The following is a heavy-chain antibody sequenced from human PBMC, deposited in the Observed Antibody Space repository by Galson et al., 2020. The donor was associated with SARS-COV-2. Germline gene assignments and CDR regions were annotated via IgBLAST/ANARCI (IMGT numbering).Heavy chain of an antibody. CDR3: ARRTSDAFCI. Sequence: KLGEPLKISCQHLGDRITTYWLDWVRQKPGQGLERMGIIFTGDSDTTYSPSFQGQVTTSADKSVSTAYLQWSSLKASDTAMYYCARRTSDAFCIWGEGTMVTVSS. CDR2: IFTGDSDT. V-gene: IGHV5-51*01. CDR1: GDRITTYW. J-gene: IGHJ3*02.